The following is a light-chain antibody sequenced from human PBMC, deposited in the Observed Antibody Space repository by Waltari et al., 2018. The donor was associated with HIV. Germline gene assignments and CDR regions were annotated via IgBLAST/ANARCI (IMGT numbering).Light chain of an antibody. J-gene: IGLJ2*01. Sequence: QSALTQPRSVSGSPGQSVTISCTGSSSDVGGYNYVSWYQQHPPKAPKLIIYDVSERPSGVPDRFSGSKSGNRASLTISGLQAEDEADYYCYSYAGSLLFGGGTKLTVL. V-gene: IGLV2-11*01. CDR3: YSYAGSLL. CDR2: DVS. CDR1: SSDVGGYNY.